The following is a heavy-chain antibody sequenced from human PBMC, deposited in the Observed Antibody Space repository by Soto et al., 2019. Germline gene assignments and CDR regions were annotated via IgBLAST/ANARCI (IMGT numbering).Heavy chain of an antibody. CDR3: AKAEYTAALPGL. J-gene: IGHJ4*02. CDR2: IEDDGRRT. CDR1: GFIFSTHW. D-gene: IGHD2-15*01. Sequence: EVQLVESGGGLVQPGGSLRLSCEASGFIFSTHWMHWVRQVPGKGLDWVARIEDDGRRTDYADSVKGRFTISRYNAKSTLFLQLNNLRVEDTATYHCAKAEYTAALPGLWGRGTLVTVSS. V-gene: IGHV3-74*01.